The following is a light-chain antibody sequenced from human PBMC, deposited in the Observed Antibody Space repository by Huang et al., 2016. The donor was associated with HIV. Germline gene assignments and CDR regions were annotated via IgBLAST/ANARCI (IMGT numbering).Light chain of an antibody. CDR3: QQRSNWPPWT. Sequence: EIVLTQSPATLSLSPGERATLSCRASRSVSSYLAWYQQKPGQAPRRLIYDASNRATGIPARFSGSGSGTDFTLTISSLEPEDFAVYYCQQRSNWPPWTFDQGTKVEIK. V-gene: IGKV3-11*01. J-gene: IGKJ1*01. CDR2: DAS. CDR1: RSVSSY.